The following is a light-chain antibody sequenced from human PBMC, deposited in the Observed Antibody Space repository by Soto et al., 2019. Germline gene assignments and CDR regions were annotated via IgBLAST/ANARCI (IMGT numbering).Light chain of an antibody. Sequence: DIQMTQSPSTLSASVGDRVTITCRASQTIFSWLAWYQQKPGTPPKLLIYKASTLQSGVPSRFSGSGSGAHFSLTISSLQPEDVATYFCQQSRSFPLTFGGGTKVDIK. CDR3: QQSRSFPLT. CDR1: QTIFSW. V-gene: IGKV1-5*03. CDR2: KAS. J-gene: IGKJ4*01.